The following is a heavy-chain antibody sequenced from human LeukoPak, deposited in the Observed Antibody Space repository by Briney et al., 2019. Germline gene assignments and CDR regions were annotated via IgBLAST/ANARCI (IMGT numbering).Heavy chain of an antibody. CDR3: ARDEARYSRGYYPNWFDP. V-gene: IGHV1-18*01. Sequence: EASVKVSCKASGYTFTSYGISWVRQAPGQGLEWMGWISGYNGNTHYAQNLQGGVTMTTDTSTSTAYMEVRSLRFDDTAVYYCARDEARYSRGYYPNWFDPWGQGTLVTVSS. CDR2: ISGYNGNT. CDR1: GYTFTSYG. D-gene: IGHD3-22*01. J-gene: IGHJ5*02.